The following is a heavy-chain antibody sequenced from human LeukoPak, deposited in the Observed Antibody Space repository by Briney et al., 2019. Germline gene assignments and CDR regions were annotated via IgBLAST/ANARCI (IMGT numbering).Heavy chain of an antibody. D-gene: IGHD3-9*01. J-gene: IGHJ4*02. Sequence: SQTLSLTCAVSGGSISSGGYSWSWIRQPPGKGLEWIGYIYHSGSTYYNPSLKSRVTISVDRSKNQFSLKLSSVTAADTAVYYCARIGGNYDILTGYNYYFDYWGQGTLVTVSP. CDR1: GGSISSGGYS. CDR2: IYHSGST. V-gene: IGHV4-30-2*01. CDR3: ARIGGNYDILTGYNYYFDY.